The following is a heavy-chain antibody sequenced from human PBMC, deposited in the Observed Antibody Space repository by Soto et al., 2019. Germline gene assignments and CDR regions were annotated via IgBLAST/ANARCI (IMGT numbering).Heavy chain of an antibody. V-gene: IGHV3-11*05. D-gene: IGHD3-9*01. CDR3: ARDADILTGSDAFDI. CDR2: IGRSGSYT. CDR1: GFTFSDYY. J-gene: IGHJ3*02. Sequence: QVPLVESGGGLVKPGGSLRLSCAASGFTFSDYYMSWIRQAPGKGLEWVSYIGRSGSYTNYADSVKGRFTISRDNAXXSLHLQMNSLRAEDTAVYYCARDADILTGSDAFDIWGQGTMVTVSS.